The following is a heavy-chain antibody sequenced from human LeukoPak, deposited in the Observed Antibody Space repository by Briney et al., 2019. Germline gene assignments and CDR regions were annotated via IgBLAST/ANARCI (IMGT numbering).Heavy chain of an antibody. Sequence: SETLSLTCTVSGGSISSHYWSWIRQPPGKGLEWIGYIYYSGSTNYNPSLKSRVTISVDTSKNQFSLKLSSVTAADTAVYYCARASRRYSGYDYWGQGTLVTVSS. CDR1: GGSISSHY. D-gene: IGHD5-12*01. J-gene: IGHJ4*02. CDR3: ARASRRYSGYDY. V-gene: IGHV4-59*11. CDR2: IYYSGST.